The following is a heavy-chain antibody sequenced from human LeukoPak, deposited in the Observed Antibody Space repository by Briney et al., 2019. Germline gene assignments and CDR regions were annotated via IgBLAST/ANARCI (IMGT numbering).Heavy chain of an antibody. CDR3: ATVSTGWSPGDY. CDR2: ISAYNGNT. D-gene: IGHD6-19*01. V-gene: IGHV1-18*01. J-gene: IGHJ4*02. CDR1: GYTFTNYG. Sequence: ASVKVSCKASGYTFTNYGINWARQAPGQGLEWMGWISAYNGNTNYAQKLQGRVTMTTDTSTSTAYMELRSLRSDDTAVYYCATVSTGWSPGDYWGQGTLVTVSS.